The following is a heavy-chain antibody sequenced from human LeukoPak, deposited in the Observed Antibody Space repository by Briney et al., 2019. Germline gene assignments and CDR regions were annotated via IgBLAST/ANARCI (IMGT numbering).Heavy chain of an antibody. CDR2: IKQDGSEK. Sequence: SGGSLRLSCAASGFTFSSYWMSWVRQAPGKGLEWVANIKQDGSEKYYVDSVKGRFTISRDNAKNSLYLQMNSLRAEDTAVYYCARVRVYFDWLPRGAFDIWGQGTMVTVSS. V-gene: IGHV3-7*01. J-gene: IGHJ3*02. CDR3: ARVRVYFDWLPRGAFDI. D-gene: IGHD3-9*01. CDR1: GFTFSSYW.